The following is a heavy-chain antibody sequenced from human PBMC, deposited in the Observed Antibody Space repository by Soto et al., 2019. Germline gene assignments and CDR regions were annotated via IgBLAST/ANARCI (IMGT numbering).Heavy chain of an antibody. V-gene: IGHV4-31*03. CDR2: IYYSGST. CDR1: GGSISSGGYY. Sequence: SETLSLTCTFSGGSISSGGYYWSWIRQHPGKGLEWIGYIYYSGSTYYNPSLKSRVTISVDTSKNQFSLKLSSVTAADTAVYYCARVQLELNGFEYYYGMDVWGQGTTVTVSS. D-gene: IGHD1-1*01. CDR3: ARVQLELNGFEYYYGMDV. J-gene: IGHJ6*02.